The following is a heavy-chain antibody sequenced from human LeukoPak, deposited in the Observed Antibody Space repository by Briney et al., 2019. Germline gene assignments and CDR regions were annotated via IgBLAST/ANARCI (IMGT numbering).Heavy chain of an antibody. V-gene: IGHV3-48*02. CDR2: ISSSTNTI. Sequence: GGSLRLSCAASGFTFSSYSMDWVRQAPGKGLEWVSYISSSTNTIYYADSVKGRFTISRDNAKNSLFLQMNSLRDEDTAVYYCARGGYGANDDAFDIWGQGTMVTVSS. J-gene: IGHJ3*02. CDR1: GFTFSSYS. D-gene: IGHD4-23*01. CDR3: ARGGYGANDDAFDI.